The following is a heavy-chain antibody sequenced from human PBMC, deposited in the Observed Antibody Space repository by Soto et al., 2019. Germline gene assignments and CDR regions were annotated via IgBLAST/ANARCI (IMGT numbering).Heavy chain of an antibody. V-gene: IGHV1-24*01. J-gene: IGHJ4*02. CDR1: GYSLTELS. CDR3: ATAVTGPDFDY. CDR2: FDPEDGET. D-gene: IGHD4-4*01. Sequence: ASVKVSCAVSGYSLTELSIHWVRQAPGKGLEWMGGFDPEDGETIYAQKFQGRVTMTEDTSTDTAYMELSSLRSEDTAVYYCATAVTGPDFDYWGQGTLVTVSS.